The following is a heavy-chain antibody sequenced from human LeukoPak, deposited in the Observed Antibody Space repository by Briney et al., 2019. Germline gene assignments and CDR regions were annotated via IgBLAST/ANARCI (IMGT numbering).Heavy chain of an antibody. CDR1: GFTVISYS. V-gene: IGHV3-21*01. CDR2: ISSSSSYI. CDR3: ARGDLLDV. Sequence: GGSLRLSCAASGFTVISYSVDCVRQAPGKGLEWVSSISSSSSYIYYADSVKGRLTNSRDNAKNSLYLQMKSLSAVDTAVSFCARGDLLDVWGKGTTVTVSS. J-gene: IGHJ6*04.